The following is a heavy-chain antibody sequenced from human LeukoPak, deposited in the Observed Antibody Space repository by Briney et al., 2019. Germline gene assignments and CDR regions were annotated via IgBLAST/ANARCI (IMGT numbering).Heavy chain of an antibody. CDR2: ISSSSSYL. CDR1: GFTFSTYS. J-gene: IGHJ4*02. Sequence: GGSLRLSCTASGFTFSTYSMNWARQAPGKGLEWVSSISSSSSYLYYADSVKGRFTISRDNAKNSLYLQMNSLRAEDTAVYYCARDQDIELEWLRLFDYWGQGTLVTVSS. D-gene: IGHD5-12*01. V-gene: IGHV3-21*01. CDR3: ARDQDIELEWLRLFDY.